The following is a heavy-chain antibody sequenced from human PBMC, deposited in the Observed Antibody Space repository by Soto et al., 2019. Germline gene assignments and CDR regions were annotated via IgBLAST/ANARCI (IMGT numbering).Heavy chain of an antibody. J-gene: IGHJ4*02. Sequence: PGDSLKISCKGSGYSFATYGIAWVRQMPGKGLEWMGIIYPGDSDTRYSPSFQGQVTISADKSISTAYLQWSSLKASETAMYYCERSEMSTIGIDYWGQGTLVTVSS. CDR3: ERSEMSTIGIDY. D-gene: IGHD1-1*01. CDR1: GYSFATYG. V-gene: IGHV5-51*01. CDR2: IYPGDSDT.